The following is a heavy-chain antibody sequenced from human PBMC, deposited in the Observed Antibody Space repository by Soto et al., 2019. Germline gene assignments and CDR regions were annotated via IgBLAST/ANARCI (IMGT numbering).Heavy chain of an antibody. CDR1: GGSISSGDYY. CDR2: IYYSGST. CDR3: ARDLKAYYDFWSGYHDGGNRYYYYGMDV. J-gene: IGHJ6*02. D-gene: IGHD3-3*01. Sequence: SETLSLTCTVSGGSISSGDYYWSWIRQPPGKGLEWIGYIYYSGSTYYNPSLKSRVTISVDTSKNQFSLKLSSVTAADTAVYYCARDLKAYYDFWSGYHDGGNRYYYYGMDVWGQGTTVTVSS. V-gene: IGHV4-30-4*01.